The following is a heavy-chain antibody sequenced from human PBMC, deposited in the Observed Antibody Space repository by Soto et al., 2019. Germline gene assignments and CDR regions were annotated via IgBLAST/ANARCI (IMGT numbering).Heavy chain of an antibody. J-gene: IGHJ6*02. CDR3: ARGARYYGMDV. CDR2: MNPNSGNT. CDR1: GYTFTSYD. V-gene: IGHV1-8*01. Sequence: ASVKVSCKASGYTFTSYDINWVRQATGQGLEWMGWMNPNSGNTGYAQKFQGRVTTARNTSISTAYMELSSLRSEDTAVYYCARGARYYGMDVWGQGTTVTVSS.